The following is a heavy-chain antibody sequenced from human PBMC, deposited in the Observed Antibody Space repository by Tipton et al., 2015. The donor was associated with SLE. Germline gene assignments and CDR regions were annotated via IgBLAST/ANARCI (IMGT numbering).Heavy chain of an antibody. CDR3: AGLRAWGMSY. Sequence: LRLSCTVSGGSINSYYWSWIRQPPGKGLEYIGYIDYSGSTNYNPSLKSRVTLSVDTSKNQFSLKLNSVTAADTAVYYCAGLRAWGMSYWGQGTTVTVSS. D-gene: IGHD5/OR15-5a*01. CDR2: IDYSGST. CDR1: GGSINSYY. V-gene: IGHV4-59*01. J-gene: IGHJ6*02.